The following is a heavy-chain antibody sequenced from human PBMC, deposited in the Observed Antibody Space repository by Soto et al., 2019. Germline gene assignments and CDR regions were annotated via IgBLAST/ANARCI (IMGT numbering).Heavy chain of an antibody. CDR3: ARLDDSSGNTPFDF. CDR2: VYYSGTT. Sequence: SGGSISRGGYYWSWIRQRPGKGLEWIGHVYYSGTTYSNPSLRSRIAISVDTSENHFSLKLSSLTAADTAIYFCARLDDSSGNTPFDFWGQGILVTVSS. J-gene: IGHJ4*02. V-gene: IGHV4-31*02. D-gene: IGHD3-22*01. CDR1: GGSISRGGYY.